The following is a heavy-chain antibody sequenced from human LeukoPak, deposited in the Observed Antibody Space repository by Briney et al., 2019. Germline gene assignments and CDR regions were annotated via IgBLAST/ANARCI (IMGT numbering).Heavy chain of an antibody. D-gene: IGHD7-27*01. CDR1: GFTFCNPW. CDR2: IKSKTDGGTT. Sequence: GGSLRLSCAASGFTFCNPWMNWVRQAPGKGLEWVGRIKSKTDGGTTDYVAPVKGRFTISRDDSKNTLYLQVNSLNTEDTAVYYCTTGNWGSFSYWGQGTLVTVSS. V-gene: IGHV3-15*01. CDR3: TTGNWGSFSY. J-gene: IGHJ4*02.